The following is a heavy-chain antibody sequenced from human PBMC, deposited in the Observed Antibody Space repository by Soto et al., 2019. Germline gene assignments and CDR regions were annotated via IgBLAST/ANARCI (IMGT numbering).Heavy chain of an antibody. V-gene: IGHV1-69*13. J-gene: IGHJ4*02. Sequence: SVKVSCKASGGTFSSYAISWVRQAPGQGLEWMGGIIPIFGTADYAQKFQGRVTITADESTSTADMELSSLRSEDTAVYYCAREEIAAAGPPDYWGQGTQVTVSS. D-gene: IGHD6-13*01. CDR2: IIPIFGTA. CDR3: AREEIAAAGPPDY. CDR1: GGTFSSYA.